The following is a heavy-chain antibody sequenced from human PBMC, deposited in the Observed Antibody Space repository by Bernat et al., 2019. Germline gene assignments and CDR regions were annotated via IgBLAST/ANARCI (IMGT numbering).Heavy chain of an antibody. Sequence: QVQLVESGGGLVKPGGSLRLSCAASGFTFSDYYMSWIRQAPGKGLEWVSSISSSSSYIYYADSVKGRFTISRDNAKNSLYLQMNSLRAEDTAVYYCATLVVAAVNNWFDPWGQGTLVTVSS. J-gene: IGHJ5*02. V-gene: IGHV3-11*06. D-gene: IGHD2-15*01. CDR2: ISSSSSYI. CDR3: ATLVVAAVNNWFDP. CDR1: GFTFSDYY.